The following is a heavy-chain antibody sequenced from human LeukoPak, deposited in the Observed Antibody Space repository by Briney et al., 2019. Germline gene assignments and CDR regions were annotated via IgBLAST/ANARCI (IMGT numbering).Heavy chain of an antibody. CDR2: VYNSGDT. D-gene: IGHD3-16*01. CDR1: GGSTSSDY. CDR3: ARLKLGAYFDL. V-gene: IGHV4-59*08. Sequence: PSETLSLTCTISGGSTSSDYWSWIRQSPGKGLEWVGYVYNSGDTGKNPSLRSRVTILLDTSRNQCSLKLTSVSAADTAVYYCARLKLGAYFDLWGRGTLVTVSS. J-gene: IGHJ2*01.